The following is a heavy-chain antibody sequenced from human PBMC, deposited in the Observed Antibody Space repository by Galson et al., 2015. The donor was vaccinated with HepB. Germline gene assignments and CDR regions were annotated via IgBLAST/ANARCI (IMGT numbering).Heavy chain of an antibody. CDR3: AKAGAAGTIRAYFDC. V-gene: IGHV3-23*01. CDR1: GFTFSSYA. D-gene: IGHD6-13*01. Sequence: SLRLSCAASGFTFSSYAMSWVRQAPGKGPEWVSTISGSGGSTYDADSVKDRFTISRDNSKNTLYLQMDSLRAEDTAVYYCAKAGAAGTIRAYFDCWGQGTLVTVSS. J-gene: IGHJ4*02. CDR2: ISGSGGST.